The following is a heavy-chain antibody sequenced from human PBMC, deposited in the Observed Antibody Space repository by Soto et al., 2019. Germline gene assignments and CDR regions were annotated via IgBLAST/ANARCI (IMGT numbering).Heavy chain of an antibody. CDR1: RGSVNSYY. Sequence: SETLSLTCTVSRGSVNSYYWSWIRQSPGKGLEWIGQIYYSGRTKYNPSLTSRVTITIDTSKNQFSLKLRSVTAADTAVYFCARGGASDFYTWGQGTLVTVSS. J-gene: IGHJ1*01. V-gene: IGHV4-59*02. CDR3: ARGGASDFYT. D-gene: IGHD3-16*01. CDR2: IYYSGRT.